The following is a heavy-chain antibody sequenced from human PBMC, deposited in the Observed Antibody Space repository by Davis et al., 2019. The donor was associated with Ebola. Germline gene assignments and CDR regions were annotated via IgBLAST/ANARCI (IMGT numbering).Heavy chain of an antibody. V-gene: IGHV3-15*01. CDR1: GFTFSSYA. J-gene: IGHJ4*02. CDR2: IKSKTDGGTT. Sequence: PGGSLRLSCAASGFTFSSYAMSWVRQAPGKGLEWVGRIKSKTDGGTTDYAAPVKGRFAISRDDSKSIAYLQMNSLRAEDTAVYYCARDHNSPFDYWGQGTLVTVSS. D-gene: IGHD1-1*01. CDR3: ARDHNSPFDY.